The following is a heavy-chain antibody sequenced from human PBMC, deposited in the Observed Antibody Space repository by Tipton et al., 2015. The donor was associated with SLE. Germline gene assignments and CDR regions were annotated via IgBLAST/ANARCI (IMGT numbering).Heavy chain of an antibody. Sequence: TLSLTCAVYGGSFSGYYWSWIRQPPGKGLEWIGEINHSGSTNYNPSLKSRVTISVDTSKNQFSLKLSSVTAADTAVYYCARAGPEANSFDYWGQGTLVTVFS. D-gene: IGHD4/OR15-4a*01. V-gene: IGHV4-34*01. CDR3: ARAGPEANSFDY. CDR1: GGSFSGYY. J-gene: IGHJ4*02. CDR2: INHSGST.